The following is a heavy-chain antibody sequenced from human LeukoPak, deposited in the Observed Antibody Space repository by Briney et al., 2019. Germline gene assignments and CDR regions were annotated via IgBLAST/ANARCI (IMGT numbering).Heavy chain of an antibody. CDR3: ARERCSSTSCYAAFS. Sequence: PGGSLRLSCAASGFTFSSYSMNWVRQAPGKGLEWVSYISSSSTIYYADSVKGRFTISRDNAKNSLYLQMNSLRAEDTAVYYCARERCSSTSCYAAFSWGQGTLVTVSS. CDR1: GFTFSSYS. J-gene: IGHJ5*02. D-gene: IGHD2-2*01. CDR2: ISSSSTI. V-gene: IGHV3-48*01.